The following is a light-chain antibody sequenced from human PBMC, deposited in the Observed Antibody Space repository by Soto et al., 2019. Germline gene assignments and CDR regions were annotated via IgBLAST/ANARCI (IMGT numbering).Light chain of an antibody. Sequence: QSALTQPPSASGSPGQSVTISCTGTSSDVGGYNYVSWYQQHPGKAPKLMIYEVSKRPSGVPDRFSGSKSGNTASLTVSGLQTEDEADYYCSSYAGYNNLVVFGGGTKHTVL. CDR2: EVS. CDR1: SSDVGGYNY. J-gene: IGLJ3*02. V-gene: IGLV2-8*01. CDR3: SSYAGYNNLVV.